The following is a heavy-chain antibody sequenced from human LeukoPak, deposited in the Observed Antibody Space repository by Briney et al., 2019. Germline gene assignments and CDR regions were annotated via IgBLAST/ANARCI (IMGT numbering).Heavy chain of an antibody. J-gene: IGHJ4*02. D-gene: IGHD6-19*01. V-gene: IGHV3-23*01. CDR3: AKMVAAGIISYYFDY. CDR1: GFTFSSYA. CDR2: ISGSGGST. Sequence: GGSLRLSCAASGFTFSSYAMSWVRQAPGKGLEWVSAISGSGGSTYYADSVKGRFTISRDNSKNTLYLQMNSLGAEDTAVYYCAKMVAAGIISYYFDYWGQGTLVTISS.